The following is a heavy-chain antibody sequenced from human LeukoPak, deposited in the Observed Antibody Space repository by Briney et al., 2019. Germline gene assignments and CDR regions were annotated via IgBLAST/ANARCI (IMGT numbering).Heavy chain of an antibody. CDR3: AREGYDSSGYQGAFDI. V-gene: IGHV4-34*01. J-gene: IGHJ3*02. CDR1: GGSFSGYY. Sequence: SETLSLTCAVCGGSFSGYYWSWIRQPPGKGLEWIGEINHSGSTNYNPSLKSRVTISVDTSKNQFSLKLSSVTAADTAVYYCAREGYDSSGYQGAFDIWGQGTMVTVSS. CDR2: INHSGST. D-gene: IGHD3-22*01.